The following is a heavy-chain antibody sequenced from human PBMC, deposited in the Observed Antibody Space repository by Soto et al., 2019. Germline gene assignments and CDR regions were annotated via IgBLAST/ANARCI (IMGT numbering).Heavy chain of an antibody. V-gene: IGHV1-58*01. CDR2: IVVGSGNT. J-gene: IGHJ3*02. CDR1: GFTFTSSA. CDR3: AARGTPAAGLIAFDI. D-gene: IGHD6-13*01. Sequence: QMQLVQSGPEVKKPGPSVKVSCKASGFTFTSSAVQWVRQARGQRLEWIGWIVVGSGNTNYAQKFQERVTITRDMSTSTAYMELSSLRSEDTAVYYCAARGTPAAGLIAFDIWGQGTMVTVSS.